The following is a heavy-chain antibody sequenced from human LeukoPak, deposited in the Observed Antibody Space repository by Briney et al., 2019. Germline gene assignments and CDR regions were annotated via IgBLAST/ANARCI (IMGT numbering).Heavy chain of an antibody. D-gene: IGHD6-19*01. CDR1: GYTFISYD. V-gene: IGHV1-8*03. CDR3: ARLAVGNYYYHSTDV. J-gene: IGHJ6*03. CDR2: MNPNSGNT. Sequence: GASVKVSCKASGYTFISYDINWVRQVTGQGLEWMGWMNPNSGNTGYAQKFQGRVTITRNTSISTAFMELSSLRSEDTAVYYCARLAVGNYYYHSTDVRGKGTTVTVSS.